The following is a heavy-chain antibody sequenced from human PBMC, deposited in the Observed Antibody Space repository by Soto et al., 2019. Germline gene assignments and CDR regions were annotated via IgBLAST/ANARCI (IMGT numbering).Heavy chain of an antibody. CDR3: ARGLNGYLHYFDY. J-gene: IGHJ4*02. CDR2: INAGNGNT. V-gene: IGHV1-3*01. D-gene: IGHD5-18*01. CDR1: GYTFTSYA. Sequence: QVQLVQSGAEVKKPGASVKVSCKASGYTFTSYAMHWVRQAPGQRLEWMGWINAGNGNTKYSQKFQGSVTITRDTSASTAYMELSILRSEDTAVYYCARGLNGYLHYFDYWGPGTLVTVSS.